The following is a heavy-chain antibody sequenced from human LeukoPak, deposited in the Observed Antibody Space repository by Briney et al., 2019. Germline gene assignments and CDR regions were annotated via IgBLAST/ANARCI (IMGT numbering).Heavy chain of an antibody. J-gene: IGHJ4*02. Sequence: PGGSLRLSCAASGFTFSSYSMNWVRQAPGKGLEWISYISSSSSTIYYTDSVKGRFTISRDNSKNTLYLQMNSLRVDDTAVYYCAKDEEQWLVRGLGFWGQGTLVTVSS. CDR3: AKDEEQWLVRGLGF. CDR2: ISSSSSTI. V-gene: IGHV3-48*01. D-gene: IGHD6-19*01. CDR1: GFTFSSYS.